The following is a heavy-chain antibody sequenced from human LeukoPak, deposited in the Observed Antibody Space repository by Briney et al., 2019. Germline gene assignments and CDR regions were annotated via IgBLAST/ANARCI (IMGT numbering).Heavy chain of an antibody. J-gene: IGHJ5*02. CDR2: IYYSGST. V-gene: IGHV4-59*01. D-gene: IGHD6-13*01. Sequence: SETLSLTCTVSGGSISSYYWTWIRQPPGKGLEWIGYIYYSGSTNYNPSLKSRVTISVDTSKNQFSLKLSSVTAADTAVYYYARTGTAAGTWWFDPWGQGTLVTVSS. CDR3: ARTGTAAGTWWFDP. CDR1: GGSISSYY.